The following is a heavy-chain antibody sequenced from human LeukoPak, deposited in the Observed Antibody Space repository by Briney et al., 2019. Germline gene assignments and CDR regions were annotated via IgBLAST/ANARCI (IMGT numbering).Heavy chain of an antibody. CDR1: TFTYSDYY. V-gene: IGHV3-11*01. D-gene: IGHD2-8*01. CDR2: NSSSGSTI. Sequence: GVTVRLLQAAYTFTYSDYYMMWMRQARGKALVGGMYNSSSGSTIYNADSGKGRFTISRDNAKTSLYMQMNSLRAEDTAVYYSARDLKRLYGTNGVCYGDWFDPWGQGTLVTVSS. CDR3: ARDLKRLYGTNGVCYGDWFDP. J-gene: IGHJ5*02.